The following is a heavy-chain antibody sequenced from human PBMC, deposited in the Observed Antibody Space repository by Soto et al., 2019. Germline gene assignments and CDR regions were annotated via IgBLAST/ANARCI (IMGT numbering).Heavy chain of an antibody. CDR3: ARDSGAKLSSS. D-gene: IGHD6-13*01. J-gene: IGHJ4*02. V-gene: IGHV1-69*13. Sequence: SVKVSCKASGGTFSSYRFNWVRQARGQGLEWLGGIVPIYRTADYAQKFQCRVTITADESTRTVYMELSSLKSQDTALYYCARDSGAKLSSSWGQGTLVTVSS. CDR1: GGTFSSYR. CDR2: IVPIYRTA.